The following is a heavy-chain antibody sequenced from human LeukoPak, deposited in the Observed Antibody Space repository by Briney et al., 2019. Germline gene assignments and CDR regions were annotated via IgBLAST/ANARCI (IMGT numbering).Heavy chain of an antibody. V-gene: IGHV3-21*04. CDR3: ARGSGVHV. D-gene: IGHD3-10*01. J-gene: IGHJ4*02. CDR2: ITKSSTYV. CDR1: GFTFRTHS. Sequence: PGGSLRLFCEASGFTFRTHSMNWVRQAPGKGLEWISSITKSSTYVYYADSVKGRFTISRDNANNSLFLQMNNLGADDTGVYYCARGSGVHVWGQGTLVLVSS.